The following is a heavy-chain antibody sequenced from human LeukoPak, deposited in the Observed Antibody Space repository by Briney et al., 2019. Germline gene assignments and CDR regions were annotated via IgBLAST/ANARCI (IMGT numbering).Heavy chain of an antibody. J-gene: IGHJ4*02. CDR2: IQISENN. CDR1: GGSISDYY. CDR3: ARESVAAGTRWFDY. D-gene: IGHD6-13*01. Sequence: PSETLSLTCTVFGGSISDYYWTWIRQPAGKGLEWIGRIQISENNNYNPSLKSRVTLSLDTSKNQFSLKLTSVTAADTAIYYCARESVAAGTRWFDYWGQGTLVTVPS. V-gene: IGHV4-4*07.